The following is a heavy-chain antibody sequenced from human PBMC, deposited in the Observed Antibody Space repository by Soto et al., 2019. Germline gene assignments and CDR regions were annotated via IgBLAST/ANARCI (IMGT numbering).Heavy chain of an antibody. Sequence: GGSLRLSCAASGFTFTYYAMTWVRQAPGKGLEWVSSINNRGDSTYYADSVRGRFTISRDNSKNTLYLQMNSLRADDMAVYYCAKGIVAGAAGLDYWGQGTLVTVSS. CDR2: INNRGDST. J-gene: IGHJ4*02. CDR3: AKGIVAGAAGLDY. CDR1: GFTFTYYA. D-gene: IGHD1-26*01. V-gene: IGHV3-23*01.